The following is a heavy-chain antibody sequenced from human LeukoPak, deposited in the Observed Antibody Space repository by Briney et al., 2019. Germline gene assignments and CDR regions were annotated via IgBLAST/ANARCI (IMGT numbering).Heavy chain of an antibody. CDR1: GFIFATYG. Sequence: PGGSLRLSCAASGFIFATYGMHWVRQAPGKGLEWVAYISLDSSDKYYADSVKGRFTISRDNAKNSLYLQMNSLRAEDMALYYCARYYGDYDAFDIWGQGTMVTVSS. CDR2: ISLDSSDK. CDR3: ARYYGDYDAFDI. J-gene: IGHJ3*02. V-gene: IGHV3-30*02. D-gene: IGHD4-17*01.